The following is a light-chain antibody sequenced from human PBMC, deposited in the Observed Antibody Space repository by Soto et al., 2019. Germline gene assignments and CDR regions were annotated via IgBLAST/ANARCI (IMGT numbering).Light chain of an antibody. J-gene: IGLJ1*01. CDR1: SSDVGSYNR. V-gene: IGLV2-18*01. CDR2: EVS. Sequence: QSVLTQPPSVSGSPGESVTISCTATSSDVGSYNRVSWYQQPPGTAPKLMIYEVSNRPSGVPDRFSGSNSGNTASLTISGLEGEDEADYYCSLYTCSGTPEVFGTGTKVTVL. CDR3: SLYTCSGTPEV.